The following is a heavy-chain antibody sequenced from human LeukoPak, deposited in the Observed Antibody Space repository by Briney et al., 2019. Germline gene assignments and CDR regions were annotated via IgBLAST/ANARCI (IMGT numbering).Heavy chain of an antibody. CDR1: GGSFSGYY. CDR3: ARVDYDFWSGYYDLGYYYYYMDV. CDR2: IYYSGST. J-gene: IGHJ6*03. Sequence: SETLSLTCAVYGGSFSGYYWSWIRQPPGKGLEWIGYIYYSGSTNYNPSLKSRVTISVDTSKNQFSLKLSSVTAADTAVYYCARVDYDFWSGYYDLGYYYYYMDVWGKGTTVTVSS. V-gene: IGHV4-59*01. D-gene: IGHD3-3*01.